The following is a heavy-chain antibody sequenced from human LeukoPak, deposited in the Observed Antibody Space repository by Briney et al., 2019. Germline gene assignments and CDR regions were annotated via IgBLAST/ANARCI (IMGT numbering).Heavy chain of an antibody. Sequence: ASVRVSCKASGYTFTGYYIHWVRQAPGQGLEWMGRINPNSGATNYAQKFQGRVTMTRDTSISTAYMELSRLRSGDTAVYYCARGAGTLTPPDYWGQGTLVTVSS. J-gene: IGHJ4*02. CDR3: ARGAGTLTPPDY. CDR1: GYTFTGYY. V-gene: IGHV1-2*06. D-gene: IGHD6-19*01. CDR2: INPNSGAT.